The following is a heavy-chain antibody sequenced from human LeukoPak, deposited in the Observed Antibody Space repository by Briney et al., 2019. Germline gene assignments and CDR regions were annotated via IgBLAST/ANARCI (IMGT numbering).Heavy chain of an antibody. V-gene: IGHV3-48*01. Sequence: GGSLRLSCAASGFSFSSYEMNWVRQAPGKGLEWVSYISRSSSTIYYADSVKGRFTISRDNSKNTLYLQMNSLRAEDTAVYYCARLWDDSRESEYYFDYWGQGTLVTVSS. CDR3: ARLWDDSRESEYYFDY. J-gene: IGHJ4*02. D-gene: IGHD3-22*01. CDR1: GFSFSSYE. CDR2: ISRSSSTI.